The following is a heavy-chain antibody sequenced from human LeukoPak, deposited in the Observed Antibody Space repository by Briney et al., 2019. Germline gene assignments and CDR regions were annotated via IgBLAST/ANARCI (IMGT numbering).Heavy chain of an antibody. D-gene: IGHD3-9*01. CDR3: ARGPEYYDILTGYSYYYGMDV. Sequence: ASVKGSCKASGYTFTSYDINWVRQATGQGLEWMGWMNPNSGNTGYAQKFQGRVTMTRNISISTVYMELSSLRSEDTAVYYCARGPEYYDILTGYSYYYGMDVWGQGTTVTVSS. CDR2: MNPNSGNT. V-gene: IGHV1-8*01. CDR1: GYTFTSYD. J-gene: IGHJ6*02.